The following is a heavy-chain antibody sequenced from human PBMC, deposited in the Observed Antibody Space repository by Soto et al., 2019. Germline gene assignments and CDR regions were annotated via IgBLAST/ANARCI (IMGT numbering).Heavy chain of an antibody. V-gene: IGHV1-69*02. J-gene: IGHJ5*02. CDR2: IIPILGIA. CDR3: ARTVVPAAMEPRGRWFDP. CDR1: GGTFSSYT. D-gene: IGHD2-2*01. Sequence: QVQLVQSGAEVKKPGSSVKVSCKASGGTFSSYTISWVRQAPGQGLEWMGRIIPILGIANYAQKIQGRVTITADKYTSTAYMELSSLRSEDTAVYYCARTVVPAAMEPRGRWFDPWGQGTLVTVSS.